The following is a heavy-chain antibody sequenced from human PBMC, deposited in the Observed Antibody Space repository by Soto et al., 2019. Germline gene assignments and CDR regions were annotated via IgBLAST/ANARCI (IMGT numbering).Heavy chain of an antibody. CDR2: IWYDGSNK. J-gene: IGHJ6*02. V-gene: IGHV3-33*01. Sequence: PGGSLRLSCAASGFTFSSYGMHWVRQAPGKGLEWVALIWYDGSNKYYADSVKGRFTISRDNSKNTLYLQMNSLRAEETALYYCATENYGMDIWGQGTTVNVSS. CDR3: ATENYGMDI. CDR1: GFTFSSYG.